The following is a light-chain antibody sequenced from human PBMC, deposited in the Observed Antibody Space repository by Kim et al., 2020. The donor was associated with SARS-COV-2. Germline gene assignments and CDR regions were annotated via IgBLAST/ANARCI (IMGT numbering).Light chain of an antibody. V-gene: IGKV1-8*01. Sequence: SASTGDRVTITCRASQGISSYLAWYQQKPGKAPKLLIYAASTLQSGVPARFSGSVSGTDFTLTISCLQSEDFATYYCQQYYSYPPTFGGGTKVDIK. J-gene: IGKJ4*01. CDR2: AAS. CDR3: QQYYSYPPT. CDR1: QGISSY.